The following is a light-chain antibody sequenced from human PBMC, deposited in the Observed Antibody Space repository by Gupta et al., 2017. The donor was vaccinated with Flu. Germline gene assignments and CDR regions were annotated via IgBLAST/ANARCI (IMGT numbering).Light chain of an antibody. Sequence: TLSLSPGKRATLLCRAGQSIDYFLAWYQQRPGQPPRLLIYDSSKGAAGTPARFTGSGSGTDCTLSISSLGHDDFAVYYCQRRSSWPPLTFGGGTRVDLK. CDR1: QSIDYF. CDR2: DSS. J-gene: IGKJ4*01. V-gene: IGKV3-11*01. CDR3: QRRSSWPPLT.